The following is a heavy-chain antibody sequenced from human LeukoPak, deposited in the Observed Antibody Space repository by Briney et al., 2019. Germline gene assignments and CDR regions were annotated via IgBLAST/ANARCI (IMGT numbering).Heavy chain of an antibody. CDR1: GPTFTSYA. V-gene: IGHV3-23*01. Sequence: GGSLRLSCAASGPTFTSYATAWVRQTPGKGLEWVATVSSSGLMTDYTDSVKGRFTVSRDSSKKTVFLHMSSLRVDDTAIYYWARGSVAPDNWGQGTLVTVSS. CDR3: ARGSVAPDN. CDR2: VSSSGLMT. J-gene: IGHJ4*02.